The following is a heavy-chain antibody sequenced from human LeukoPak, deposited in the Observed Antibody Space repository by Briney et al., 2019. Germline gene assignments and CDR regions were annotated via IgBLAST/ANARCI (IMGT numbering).Heavy chain of an antibody. D-gene: IGHD1-1*01. CDR1: GGSFSGYY. V-gene: IGHV4-34*01. J-gene: IGHJ4*02. CDR3: ATDPYNWNERDDY. CDR2: INHIGST. Sequence: SETLSLTCAVYGGSFSGYYWSWIRQPPGKGLEWMGEINHIGSTNYNPSLKSRVTISVDTSKKQFSLKLRSVNAADTAVYYCATDPYNWNERDDYWGQGTLVTVSS.